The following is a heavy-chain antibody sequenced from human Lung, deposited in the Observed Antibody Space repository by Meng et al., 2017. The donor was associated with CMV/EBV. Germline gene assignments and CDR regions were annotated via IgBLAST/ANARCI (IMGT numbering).Heavy chain of an antibody. J-gene: IGHJ5*02. CDR1: GYTVTGYH. CDR3: TRIRRAAYTWLDP. V-gene: IGHV1-2*06. Sequence: KASGYTVTGYHSHWVRQALGHVLEWLGRMNPYNGDTDYAQKVQGRATMTRDTSIRTAYRELRGLTSDDTAVYYCTRIRRAAYTWLDPWGQGTLVTVSS. D-gene: IGHD2-15*01. CDR2: MNPYNGDT.